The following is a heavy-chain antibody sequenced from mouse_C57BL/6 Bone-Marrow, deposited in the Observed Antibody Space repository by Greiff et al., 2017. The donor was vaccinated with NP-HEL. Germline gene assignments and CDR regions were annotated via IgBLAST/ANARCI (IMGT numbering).Heavy chain of an antibody. V-gene: IGHV1-85*01. Sequence: QVQLQQSGPELVKPGASVKLSCKASGYTFTSYDINWVKQRPGQGLEWIGWIYPRDGSTKYNEKFKGKATLTVDTSSSTAYMELHSLTSEDSAIYFCARGTTVRDYYAMDYWGQGTSVTVSS. J-gene: IGHJ4*01. CDR1: GYTFTSYD. CDR2: IYPRDGST. CDR3: ARGTTVRDYYAMDY. D-gene: IGHD1-1*01.